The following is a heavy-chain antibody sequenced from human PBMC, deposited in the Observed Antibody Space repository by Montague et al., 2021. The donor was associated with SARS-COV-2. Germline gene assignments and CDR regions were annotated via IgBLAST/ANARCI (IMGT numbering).Heavy chain of an antibody. CDR2: IYNGGSSR. J-gene: IGHJ4*02. V-gene: IGHV3-23*03. CDR3: AKGLGARDLYYLDS. CDR1: GFTFSSYA. D-gene: IGHD3/OR15-3a*01. Sequence: SRRFSCAASGFTFSSYAMSLFRQTPGKGLEWVALIYNGGSSRYYSDSVKGRFTISRDNSKNTLFLQMNSLRADDTAVYYCAKGLGARDLYYLDSWGQGTLVTVSS.